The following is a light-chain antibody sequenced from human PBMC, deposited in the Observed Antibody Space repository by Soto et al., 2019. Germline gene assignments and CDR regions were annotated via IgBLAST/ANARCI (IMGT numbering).Light chain of an antibody. Sequence: TQCASLLSAPVGNRDTITCRASQSVSSSYLAWYQQKPGQAPRLLIYGASSRATGIPDRFSGSGSGTDFTLTISRLEPEDFSVYYCQQERTFGQGTKVDI. CDR1: QSVSSSY. V-gene: IGKV3-20*01. J-gene: IGKJ1*01. CDR3: QQERT. CDR2: GAS.